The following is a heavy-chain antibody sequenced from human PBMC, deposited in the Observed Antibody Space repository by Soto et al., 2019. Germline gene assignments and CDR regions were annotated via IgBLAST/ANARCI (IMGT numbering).Heavy chain of an antibody. CDR3: ARAKKIFGIITVFDY. CDR2: IYYSGST. CDR1: GGSINSGGYY. D-gene: IGHD3-3*01. J-gene: IGHJ4*02. V-gene: IGHV4-31*03. Sequence: TSETLSLTCTVSGGSINSGGYYWSWIRQHPGKGLEWIGYIYYSGSTYYNPSLKSRVTISVDTSKNQFSLKLTSVTAADTAVYFCARAKKIFGIITVFDYWGQGTLVTVSS.